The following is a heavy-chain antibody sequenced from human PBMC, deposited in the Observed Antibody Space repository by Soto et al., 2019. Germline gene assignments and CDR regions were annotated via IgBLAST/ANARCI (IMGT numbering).Heavy chain of an antibody. V-gene: IGHV3-30*18. Sequence: QVQLVESGGGEVQPGRSLTISCAASGFTFSTYGMRWVRQTPGKGLEWVAVISYDGTNKFYSDSVKGRFTISRDNFKNTLTLQMNSLRADDTAVYYCAKDLQSYGDYDYYCYGMDVWGLGTRVTVSS. CDR2: ISYDGTNK. CDR1: GFTFSTYG. D-gene: IGHD4-17*01. J-gene: IGHJ6*02. CDR3: AKDLQSYGDYDYYCYGMDV.